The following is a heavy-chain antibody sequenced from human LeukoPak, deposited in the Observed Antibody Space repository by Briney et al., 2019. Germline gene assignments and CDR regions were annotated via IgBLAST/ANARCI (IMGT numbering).Heavy chain of an antibody. CDR3: AKDRPNSYRSNGHYYRRDGDY. Sequence: GGSLRLSCAASGFTFSSYAMSWVRQSTGKGLEWVSSTSGDGGATYYSNSVKGRFTISRDNSRNTLYLQMNSLRAEDTAVYYCAKDRPNSYRSNGHYYRRDGDYWGQGTLVTVTS. CDR1: GFTFSSYA. D-gene: IGHD3-22*01. V-gene: IGHV3-23*01. CDR2: TSGDGGAT. J-gene: IGHJ4*02.